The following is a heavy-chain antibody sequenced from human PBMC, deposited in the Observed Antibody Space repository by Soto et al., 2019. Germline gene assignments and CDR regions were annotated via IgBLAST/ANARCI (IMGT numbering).Heavy chain of an antibody. CDR2: SSAYNGDT. CDR3: ARVRAAAFVPVVF. D-gene: IGHD2-2*01. CDR1: GYTFADSG. J-gene: IGHJ4*02. Sequence: QVQLVQSGGEVKKPGASVKVSCKASGYTFADSGISWVRQAPGQGLEWLGWSSAYNGDTEYAQKFRGRVTMTPDASTSPAYMELRPLTSDVPAVYYSARVRAAAFVPVVFWGQANLVTVSS. V-gene: IGHV1-18*01.